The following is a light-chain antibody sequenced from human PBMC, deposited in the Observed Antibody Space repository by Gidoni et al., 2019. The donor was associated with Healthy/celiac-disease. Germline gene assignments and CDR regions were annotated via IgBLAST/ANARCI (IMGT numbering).Light chain of an antibody. V-gene: IGKV1-12*01. CDR1: QGISSW. J-gene: IGKJ1*01. Sequence: DIQLPSSLSSSSASVGDRVTITCRASQGISSWLAWYQQKPGKAPKLLIYAASSLQSGVPSRFRGSGSGTDFTLTISSLQPEDFATYYWQQANSYPWTFGQGTKVEIK. CDR3: QQANSYPWT. CDR2: AAS.